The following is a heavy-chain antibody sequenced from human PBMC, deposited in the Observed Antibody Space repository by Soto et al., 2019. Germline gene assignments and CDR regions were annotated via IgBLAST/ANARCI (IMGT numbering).Heavy chain of an antibody. CDR2: INHSGST. CDR3: ARASHRYCSGGSCYSGRDY. CDR1: GGSISSSRCH. Sequence: SETLSLTCTVSGGSISSSRCHWGWIRQPPGKGLEWIGEINHSGSTNYNPSLKSRVTISVDTSKNQFSLKLSSVTAADTAVYYCARASHRYCSGGSCYSGRDYWGKGTLVTVSS. J-gene: IGHJ4*02. D-gene: IGHD2-15*01. V-gene: IGHV4-39*07.